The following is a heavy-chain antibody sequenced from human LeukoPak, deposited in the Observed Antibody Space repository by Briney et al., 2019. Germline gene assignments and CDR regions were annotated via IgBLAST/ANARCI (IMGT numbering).Heavy chain of an antibody. Sequence: ASVKVSCKASGYTFTSYGISWVRQAPGQGLEWMGWISAYNGNTNYAQKFQGRVTMTRNTSISTAYMELSSLRSEDTAVYYCARVGYSSSWYVYYYGMDVWGQGTTVTVSS. D-gene: IGHD6-13*01. CDR1: GYTFTSYG. J-gene: IGHJ6*02. CDR2: ISAYNGNT. CDR3: ARVGYSSSWYVYYYGMDV. V-gene: IGHV1-18*01.